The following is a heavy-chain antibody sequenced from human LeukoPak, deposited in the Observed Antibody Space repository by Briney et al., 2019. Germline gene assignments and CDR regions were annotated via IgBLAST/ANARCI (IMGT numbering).Heavy chain of an antibody. CDR2: IYDGRNT. CDR1: GGSISIHY. Sequence: SETLSLTCTVSGGSISIHYWSWIRQPPGKGLEWIGYIYDGRNTNYNPSLRSRVTISADTSKNQFSLRLTSVTAADTAVYYCARAGWRDDSWSGPAINWVDPWGQGTLITVSS. CDR3: ARAGWRDDSWSGPAINWVDP. V-gene: IGHV4-59*11. J-gene: IGHJ5*02. D-gene: IGHD3-3*01.